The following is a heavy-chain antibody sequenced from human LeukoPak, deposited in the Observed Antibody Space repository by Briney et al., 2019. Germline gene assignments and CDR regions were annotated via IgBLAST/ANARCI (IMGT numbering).Heavy chain of an antibody. Sequence: GASVKVSCKASGGTFSSYAISWVRQAPGQGLEWMGGIIPIFGTANYAQKFQGRVMITADESTSTAYMELSSLRSEDTAVYYCARGRHPVRGVISMNFDYWGQGTLVTVSS. CDR2: IIPIFGTA. CDR3: ARGRHPVRGVISMNFDY. D-gene: IGHD3-10*01. V-gene: IGHV1-69*01. J-gene: IGHJ4*02. CDR1: GGTFSSYA.